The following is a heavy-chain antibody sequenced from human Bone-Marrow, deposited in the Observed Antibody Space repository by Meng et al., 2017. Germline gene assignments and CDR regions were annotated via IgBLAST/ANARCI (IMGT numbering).Heavy chain of an antibody. D-gene: IGHD1-26*01. CDR2: INSDGSST. J-gene: IGHJ4*02. CDR3: ARDLERWETRGFDY. CDR1: GFTFSSYW. Sequence: GESLKISCAASGFTFSSYWLHWVRQAPGKGLVWVSRINSDGSSTSYADSVKGRFTISRDSAKNTLYLQMNSLRAEDTAVYYCARDLERWETRGFDYWGQGTLVTVSS. V-gene: IGHV3-74*01.